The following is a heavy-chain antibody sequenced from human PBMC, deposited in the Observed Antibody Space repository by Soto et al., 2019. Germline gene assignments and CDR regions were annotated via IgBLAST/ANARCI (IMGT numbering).Heavy chain of an antibody. CDR3: ARDHASWTPGY. J-gene: IGHJ4*02. Sequence: QVQLVESGGGVVQPEGSLTLSSAASGFTFSSYGMHWVRQAPGKGLEWVAVIWSDGINKNYADSVKGRFTISRDNSKSTLYLQMNSLGAEDTAVYYCARDHASWTPGYWGQGTLVTVSS. D-gene: IGHD6-13*01. CDR1: GFTFSSYG. V-gene: IGHV3-33*01. CDR2: IWSDGINK.